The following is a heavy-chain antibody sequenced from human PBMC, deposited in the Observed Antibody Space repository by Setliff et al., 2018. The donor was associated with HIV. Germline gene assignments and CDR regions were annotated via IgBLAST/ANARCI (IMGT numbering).Heavy chain of an antibody. V-gene: IGHV4-34*01. CDR3: ARGPIRYSSGVRWFLGVESWYSGIDY. D-gene: IGHD2-15*01. CDR1: DGSLSSYY. CDR2: INDSGTT. Sequence: TLSLTCAVYDGSLSSYYWSWIRQSTGKGLEWIGEINDSGTTNYNPSLESRVTMLIDMSKNQLSLKLSSVTAADTAVYFCARGPIRYSSGVRWFLGVESWYSGIDYWGQGTRVTVS. J-gene: IGHJ4*02.